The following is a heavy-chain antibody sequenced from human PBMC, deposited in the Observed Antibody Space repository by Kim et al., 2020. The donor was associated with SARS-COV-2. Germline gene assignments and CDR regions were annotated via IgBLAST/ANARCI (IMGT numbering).Heavy chain of an antibody. CDR1: GYTLSELS. D-gene: IGHD6-6*01. CDR3: AVGTDRSSSQYYFNH. CDR2: FDPEEGER. Sequence: ASVKVSCKVSGYTLSELSMSWVRQPPGKGLEWMGSFDPEEGERIYAEKFEGRVTMTEDSSADTAYMELSGLKSDDTAVYFCAVGTDRSSSQYYFNHWGPGTQVTVSS. V-gene: IGHV1-24*01. J-gene: IGHJ4*02.